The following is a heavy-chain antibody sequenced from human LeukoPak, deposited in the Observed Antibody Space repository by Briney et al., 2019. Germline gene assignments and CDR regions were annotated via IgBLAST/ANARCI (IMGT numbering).Heavy chain of an antibody. Sequence: GGSLRLSCAASGFTFSSYAMSWVRQAPGKGLEWVSSISSSSSYIYYADSVKGRFTISRDNAKNSLYLQMNSLRAEDTAVYYCARGAAAALYPLFDYWGKGTLVTVSS. J-gene: IGHJ4*02. CDR1: GFTFSSYA. CDR3: ARGAAAALYPLFDY. D-gene: IGHD6-13*01. CDR2: ISSSSSYI. V-gene: IGHV3-21*01.